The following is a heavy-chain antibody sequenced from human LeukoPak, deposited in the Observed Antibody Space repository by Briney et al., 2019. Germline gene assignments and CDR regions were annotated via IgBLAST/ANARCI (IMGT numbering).Heavy chain of an antibody. D-gene: IGHD5-18*01. CDR3: AKAQTPGYSYGHNYYFDY. CDR1: GFTFSTYA. V-gene: IGHV3-23*01. J-gene: IGHJ4*02. Sequence: QTGGSLRLSCAASGFTFSTYAMSWVRQAPGKGLEWVSAISGSAGSTYYADSVKGRFTISRDNFKNTLYLQMNSLRAEDAAVYYCAKAQTPGYSYGHNYYFDYWGQGTLVTVSS. CDR2: ISGSAGST.